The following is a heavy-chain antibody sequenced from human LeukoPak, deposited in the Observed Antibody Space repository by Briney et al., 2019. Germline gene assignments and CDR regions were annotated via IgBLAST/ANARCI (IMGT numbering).Heavy chain of an antibody. CDR2: IHTSGST. CDR3: ARDQWGGTYIHDAFDI. V-gene: IGHV4-61*02. CDR1: GGSISSGTNY. Sequence: SETLSLTCTVSGGSISSGTNYWSWIRQPAGKGLEWIGRIHTSGSTNHNPSLRSRVTISVDTSKNQFSLKLSSVTAAGTAVYYCARDQWGGTYIHDAFDIWGQGTMVTVSS. J-gene: IGHJ3*02. D-gene: IGHD1-26*01.